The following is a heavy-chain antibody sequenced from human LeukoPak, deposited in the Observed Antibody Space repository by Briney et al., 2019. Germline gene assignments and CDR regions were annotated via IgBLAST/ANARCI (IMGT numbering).Heavy chain of an antibody. CDR3: ARAREDFWSGYYRGSCWFDP. Sequence: ASVKVSCKASGYTFTSYGISWVRQAPGQGLEWMGWISAYNGNTNYAQKLQGRVTMTTDTSTSTAYMELRSLRSDDTAVYYCARAREDFWSGYYRGSCWFDPWGQGTLVTVSS. D-gene: IGHD3-3*01. J-gene: IGHJ5*02. CDR2: ISAYNGNT. CDR1: GYTFTSYG. V-gene: IGHV1-18*01.